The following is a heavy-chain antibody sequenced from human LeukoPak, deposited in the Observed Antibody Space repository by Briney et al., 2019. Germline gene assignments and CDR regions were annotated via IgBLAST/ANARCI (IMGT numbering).Heavy chain of an antibody. D-gene: IGHD1-20*01. CDR1: GGSISSGDYY. CDR3: ARERITGTNFDS. Sequence: SETLSLTCTVSGGSISSGDYYWSWIRQPPGKGLEWIGYIYYSGSTYYNPSLKSRVTISVDTSKNQFSLKLSSVTAADTAVYYCARERITGTNFDSWGQGTLVTVSS. CDR2: IYYSGST. V-gene: IGHV4-30-4*02. J-gene: IGHJ4*02.